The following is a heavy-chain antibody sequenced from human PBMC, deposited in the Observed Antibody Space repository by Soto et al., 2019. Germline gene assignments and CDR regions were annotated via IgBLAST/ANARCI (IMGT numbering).Heavy chain of an antibody. V-gene: IGHV3-9*01. Sequence: EVQLGESGGGLVQPGRSLRLSCAASGFTVGEYAMHWVRQAPGKGLEWVSGISGNSGSVGYADSVKGRLTSSRDNAKNSLYLQMNSLRAEDTALYYCAKAVVATLRRDAVDVWGQGTTVTVSS. CDR2: ISGNSGSV. J-gene: IGHJ3*01. CDR3: AKAVVATLRRDAVDV. CDR1: GFTVGEYA. D-gene: IGHD2-15*01.